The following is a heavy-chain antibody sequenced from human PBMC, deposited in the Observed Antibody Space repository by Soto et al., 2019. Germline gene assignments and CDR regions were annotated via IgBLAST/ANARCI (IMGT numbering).Heavy chain of an antibody. Sequence: GGSLRLSCAASGFTFSSYEMNWVRQAPGKGLEWVSYISSSGSTIYYADSVKGRFTISRDNAKNSLYLQMNSLRAEDTAVYYCARSLSGYYYGMDVWGQGTTVTVSS. V-gene: IGHV3-48*03. J-gene: IGHJ6*02. CDR2: ISSSGSTI. CDR1: GFTFSSYE. CDR3: ARSLSGYYYGMDV.